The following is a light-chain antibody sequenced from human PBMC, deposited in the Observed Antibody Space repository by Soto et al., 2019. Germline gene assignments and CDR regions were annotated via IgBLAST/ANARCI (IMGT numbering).Light chain of an antibody. V-gene: IGLV2-14*01. CDR2: DVS. CDR3: SSYASSGIEV. J-gene: IGLJ2*01. Sequence: QSVLTQPASVSGSPGQSVTITCTVTRSDVGGYNYVVWYQQHPGKAPRVLIHDVSRRPSGVSNRFSGSKSGDTASLTISGLQAEDEADYYCSSYASSGIEVFGGGTKLTVL. CDR1: RSDVGGYNY.